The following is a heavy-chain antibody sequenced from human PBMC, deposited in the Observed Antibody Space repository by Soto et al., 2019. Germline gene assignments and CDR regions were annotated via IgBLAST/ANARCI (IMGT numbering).Heavy chain of an antibody. Sequence: EVQLLESGGGLVQPGGSLRLSCAASGFTFSSYAMSWVRQAPGKGLEWVSAISGSGGSTYYADSVKGRFTISRDNSKNTLYLQMNSLRAEDTAVYYGAKGIVASTYYYYGMDVWGQGTTVTVSS. CDR2: ISGSGGST. J-gene: IGHJ6*02. CDR3: AKGIVASTYYYYGMDV. D-gene: IGHD5-12*01. CDR1: GFTFSSYA. V-gene: IGHV3-23*01.